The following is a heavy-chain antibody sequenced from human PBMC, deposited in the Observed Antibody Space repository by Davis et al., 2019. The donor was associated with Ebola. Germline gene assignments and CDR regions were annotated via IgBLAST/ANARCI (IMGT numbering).Heavy chain of an antibody. Sequence: PGGSLRLSCVASGFTFTSHAMSWVRQAPGKGLEWVSALSGGSGTTHYADSVKGRFNISRDNSKNMLYLQMNSLRPEDTAVYYCAKPSTVSSGYFDAFDKWGHGTLVTVSS. CDR3: AKPSTVSSGYFDAFDK. D-gene: IGHD3-22*01. CDR1: GFTFTSHA. V-gene: IGHV3-23*01. CDR2: LSGGSGTT. J-gene: IGHJ3*02.